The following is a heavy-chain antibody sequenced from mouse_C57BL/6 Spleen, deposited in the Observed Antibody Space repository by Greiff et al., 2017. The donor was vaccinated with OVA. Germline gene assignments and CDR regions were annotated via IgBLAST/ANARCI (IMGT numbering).Heavy chain of an antibody. J-gene: IGHJ2*01. V-gene: IGHV1-50*01. CDR1: GYTFTSYW. Sequence: VQLQQPGAELVKPGASVKLSCKASGYTFTSYWMQWVKQRPGQGLEWIGEIDPSASYTNSNQKFKGKATLTVATSSSTAYMQLSSLTSEDSAVYYCARDDDYDDWGQGTTLTVSS. CDR3: ARDDDYDD. D-gene: IGHD2-4*01. CDR2: IDPSASYT.